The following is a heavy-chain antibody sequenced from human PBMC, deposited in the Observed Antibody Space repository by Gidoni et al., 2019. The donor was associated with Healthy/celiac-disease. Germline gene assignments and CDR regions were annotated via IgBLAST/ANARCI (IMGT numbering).Heavy chain of an antibody. CDR3: ARGSWGATQLDY. D-gene: IGHD1-26*01. CDR1: GFSFSSYW. Sequence: EVQLVESGGGLVQPGGSLRLSCAASGFSFSSYWMPWVRQAPGKGLVWASRINSEGSSTSYADSVKGRFTISRDNAKNTLYLQMNSLRAEDTAVYYCARGSWGATQLDYWGQGTLVTVSS. J-gene: IGHJ4*02. CDR2: INSEGSST. V-gene: IGHV3-74*01.